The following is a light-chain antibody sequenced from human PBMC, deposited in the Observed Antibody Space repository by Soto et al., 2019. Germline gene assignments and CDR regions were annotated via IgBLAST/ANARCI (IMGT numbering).Light chain of an antibody. J-gene: IGKJ1*01. CDR3: QQYSTYTPRT. V-gene: IGKV1-39*01. Sequence: DIQMTQSPSSLSASVGDRVTITCLASQSITIYLNWYQQKPGEAPNLLIFGASTLQSGVPSRFSGSGSGTDFTLTISSLQPEDFATYYCQQYSTYTPRTFGQGTKVDIK. CDR2: GAS. CDR1: QSITIY.